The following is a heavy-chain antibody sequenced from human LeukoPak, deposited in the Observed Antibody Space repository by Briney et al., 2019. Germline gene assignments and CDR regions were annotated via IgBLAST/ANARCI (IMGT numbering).Heavy chain of an antibody. CDR1: GGPISGSSYY. Sequence: SETLSLTCTVSGGPISGSSYYWGWIRQPPGTGLEWIGSIYYSGSTYYKPSLKSRVTMSVDTSKNQFSLKLSSVTAADTAVYYCARPQRYSNYALDYWGRGTLVTVSS. CDR2: IYYSGST. CDR3: ARPQRYSNYALDY. J-gene: IGHJ4*02. D-gene: IGHD4-11*01. V-gene: IGHV4-39*01.